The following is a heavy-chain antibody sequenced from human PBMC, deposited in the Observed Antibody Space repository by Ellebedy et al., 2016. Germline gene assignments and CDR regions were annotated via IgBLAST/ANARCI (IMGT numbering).Heavy chain of an antibody. CDR3: ARHNKVDPSGSYVEDY. V-gene: IGHV4-34*01. D-gene: IGHD3-10*01. CDR2: INHSGST. J-gene: IGHJ4*02. Sequence: SETLSLXXAVYGGSFSGYYWSWIRQPPGKGLEWIGEINHSGSTNYIPSLKSRVTVSVDTSKNQFSLRLNSVTAADTAVYYCARHNKVDPSGSYVEDYWGQGTLVTVSS. CDR1: GGSFSGYY.